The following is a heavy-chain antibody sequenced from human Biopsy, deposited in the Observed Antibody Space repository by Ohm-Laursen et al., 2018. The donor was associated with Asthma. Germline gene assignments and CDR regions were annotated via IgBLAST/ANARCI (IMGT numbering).Heavy chain of an antibody. D-gene: IGHD6-19*01. CDR2: IHYSGST. J-gene: IGHJ5*02. CDR3: ARASVAASSNWFDP. V-gene: IGHV4-30-4*01. Sequence: TLSLTCTVSGASIKTDDHYWSWLRQPPGKGLQWFGFIHYSGSTSYNPSLKGGVTISVDTSKNQFSLKLSSVTAADTAVYYCARASVAASSNWFDPWGQGTLVTVSS. CDR1: GASIKTDDHY.